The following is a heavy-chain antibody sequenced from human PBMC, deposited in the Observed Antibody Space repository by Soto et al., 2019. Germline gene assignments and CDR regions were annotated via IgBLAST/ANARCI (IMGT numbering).Heavy chain of an antibody. V-gene: IGHV1-18*01. D-gene: IGHD6-19*01. CDR3: ARDGFSSGWYLY. CDR1: GCTFTSYG. Sequence: ASVKVSCKASGCTFTSYGISWVRQAPGQGLEWMGWISAYNGNTNYAQKLQGRVTMTTDTSTSTAYMELRSLSSDDTAMYYCARDGFSSGWYLYWGQGTLVTVSS. CDR2: ISAYNGNT. J-gene: IGHJ4*02.